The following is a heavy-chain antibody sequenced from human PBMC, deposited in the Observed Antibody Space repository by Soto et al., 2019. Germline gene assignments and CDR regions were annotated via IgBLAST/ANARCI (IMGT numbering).Heavy chain of an antibody. CDR1: GGTFNSNS. V-gene: IGHV1-69*04. CDR2: IIPLLDIV. CDR3: ERETHYGMDV. Sequence: QVQLVQSGADVKKPGSSVKVSCRTSGGTFNSNSISWVRQAPRQGLEWMGRIIPLLDIVNYAQTFEAGVTIPADKTTGTAYMELTSLKSEDTGVYYCERETHYGMDVWGQGTAVIVSS. J-gene: IGHJ6*02.